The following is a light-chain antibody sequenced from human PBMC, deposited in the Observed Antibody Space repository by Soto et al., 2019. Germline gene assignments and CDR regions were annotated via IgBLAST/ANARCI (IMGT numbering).Light chain of an antibody. CDR1: QSVLSSSTNKNY. Sequence: IVMTQSPESLAVSLGEWATIKCRSSQSVLSSSTNKNYAAWYQQKPGQPPKLLISWASSRESGVPDRLFGRWSDAEFALPIISLLADDVEVYYCQQSCGSPYTLGQGSKL. J-gene: IGKJ2*01. CDR2: WAS. CDR3: QQSCGSPYT. V-gene: IGKV4-1*01.